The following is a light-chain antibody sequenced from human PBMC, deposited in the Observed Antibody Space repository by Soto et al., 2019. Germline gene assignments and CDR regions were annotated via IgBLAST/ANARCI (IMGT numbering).Light chain of an antibody. J-gene: IGKJ5*01. Sequence: ELVFPSYPANLSFSPGERATLSRWASQSIRNSLAWYQQKTGQAPRLLIYDASNRATGIPARFSGSGSGADFTLNISRLETEEFAGYYCQQRGEWPPGATVGQGTRLEI. V-gene: IGKV3-11*01. CDR3: QQRGEWPPGAT. CDR1: QSIRNS. CDR2: DAS.